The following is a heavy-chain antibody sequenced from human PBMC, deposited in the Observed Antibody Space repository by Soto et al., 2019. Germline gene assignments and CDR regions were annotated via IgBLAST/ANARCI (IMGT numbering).Heavy chain of an antibody. J-gene: IGHJ4*02. CDR3: ANSCSPSGLNWLSHFDH. CDR2: VSSSGDYT. Sequence: EVQLLESGGGLVQPGGSLRLSCAASGFTFSSYAMAWVRQAPGMGLEWVSAVSSSGDYTYYTDSVKGRFTISRDNSGNTLYLQMSSLRAEDTAIYYCANSCSPSGLNWLSHFDHGGQGTLVTVSS. V-gene: IGHV3-23*01. D-gene: IGHD1-1*01. CDR1: GFTFSSYA.